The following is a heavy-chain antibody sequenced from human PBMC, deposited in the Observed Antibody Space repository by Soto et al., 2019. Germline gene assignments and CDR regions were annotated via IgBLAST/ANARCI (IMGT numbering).Heavy chain of an antibody. V-gene: IGHV3-30*03. CDR2: ITYDGSNK. CDR3: AQSWGYNAALDY. CDR1: GFTFSSYG. D-gene: IGHD3-10*01. Sequence: QVQLVESGGGVVQPGRSLRLSCAASGFTFSSYGMHWVRQAPGKGLEWVAVITYDGSNKYYADSVKGRFTISRKNSKNTLYLQMNSTSAEDSAVYYCAQSWGYNAALDYWGQGTLVTVSS. J-gene: IGHJ4*02.